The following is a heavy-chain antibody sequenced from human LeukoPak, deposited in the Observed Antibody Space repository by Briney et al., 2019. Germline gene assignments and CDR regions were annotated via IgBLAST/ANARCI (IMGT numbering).Heavy chain of an antibody. J-gene: IGHJ6*03. CDR3: ATAAGREWLPPLYYYYMDV. D-gene: IGHD3-3*01. CDR1: GYTFTGYY. CDR2: INTNSGGT. V-gene: IGHV1-2*02. Sequence: GASVKVSCKASGYTFTGYYMHWVRQAPGQGLERMGWINTNSGGTNYAQKFQGRVTMTRDTSISTAYMELSRLRSDDTAVYYCATAAGREWLPPLYYYYMDVWGKGTTVTVSS.